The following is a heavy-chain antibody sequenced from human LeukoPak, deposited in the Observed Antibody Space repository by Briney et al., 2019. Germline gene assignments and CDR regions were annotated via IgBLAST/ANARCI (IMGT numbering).Heavy chain of an antibody. CDR1: GYSFTTYW. CDR2: IFPGNSDT. Sequence: GESLKISCKGSGYSFTTYWIGWVRQLPGKGLEWMGIIFPGNSDTTYSPSFQGQVTISADKSISTAYLLWSSLKASDTAMYYCARRGSGYDYWGQGTLVTVSS. D-gene: IGHD3-3*01. J-gene: IGHJ4*02. CDR3: ARRGSGYDY. V-gene: IGHV5-51*01.